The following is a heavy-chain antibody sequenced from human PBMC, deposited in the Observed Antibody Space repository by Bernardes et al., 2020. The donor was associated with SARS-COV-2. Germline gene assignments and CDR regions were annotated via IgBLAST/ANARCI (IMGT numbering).Heavy chain of an antibody. V-gene: IGHV3-30*18. CDR2: SSYDGNII. Sequence: GGSLRLSCSASGFSLDRFGMHWVRQAPGKGLDWVALSSYDGNIIKYADSVKGRFTISRDNSKNTLFLQMSSLRDEDTAVYYCAKDSWSDPYSSGPILEDWGQGTLVTVSS. J-gene: IGHJ1*01. D-gene: IGHD6-19*01. CDR3: AKDSWSDPYSSGPILED. CDR1: GFSLDRFG.